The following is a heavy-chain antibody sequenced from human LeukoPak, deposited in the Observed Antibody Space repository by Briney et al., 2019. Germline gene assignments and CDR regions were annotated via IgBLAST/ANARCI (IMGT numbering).Heavy chain of an antibody. CDR2: MWYDGSNK. J-gene: IGHJ4*02. CDR1: GYTFSSYD. V-gene: IGHV3-33*01. CDR3: MSYAGRSDDY. Sequence: PGMSLRLSCAASGYTFSSYDMHWVRQAPGRGLEWVAVMWYDGSNKYYAACVKGRFTISRDNSKNTLYLQMHSLRAEDTAVYYCMSYAGRSDDYWGQGTLVTVSS. D-gene: IGHD3-16*01.